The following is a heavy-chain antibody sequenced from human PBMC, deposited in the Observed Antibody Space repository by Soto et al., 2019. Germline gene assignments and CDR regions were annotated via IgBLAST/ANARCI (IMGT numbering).Heavy chain of an antibody. CDR2: ISSSSSYT. CDR3: ARDTQRETTVSRPVDY. Sequence: GGSLRLSCAASGFTFSDYYMSWIRQAPGKGLEWVSYISSSSSYTNYADSVKGRFTISRDNAKNSLYLQMNSLRAEDTAVYYCARDTQRETTVSRPVDYWGQGTLVTVSS. V-gene: IGHV3-11*06. D-gene: IGHD4-4*01. J-gene: IGHJ4*02. CDR1: GFTFSDYY.